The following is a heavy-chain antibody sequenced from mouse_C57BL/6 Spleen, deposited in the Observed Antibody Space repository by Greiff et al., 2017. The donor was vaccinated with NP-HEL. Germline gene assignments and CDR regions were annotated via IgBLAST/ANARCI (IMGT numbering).Heavy chain of an antibody. D-gene: IGHD4-1*01. CDR1: GYAFSSSW. Sequence: VHLVESGPELVKPGASVKISCKASGYAFSSSWMNWVKQRPGKGLEWIGRIYPGDGDTNYNGKFKGKATLTADKSSSTAYMQLSSLTSEDSAVYFWAGSGTVGLYWYFDVWGTGTTVTVSS. CDR2: IYPGDGDT. CDR3: AGSGTVGLYWYFDV. J-gene: IGHJ1*03. V-gene: IGHV1-82*01.